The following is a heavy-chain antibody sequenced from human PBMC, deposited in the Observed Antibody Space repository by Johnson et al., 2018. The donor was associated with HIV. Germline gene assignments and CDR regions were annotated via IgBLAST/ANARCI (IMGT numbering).Heavy chain of an antibody. D-gene: IGHD3-10*01. CDR3: AGGFYYGSGSYHGAFDI. J-gene: IGHJ3*02. Sequence: VQLVESGGGVVQPGGSLRLSCAASGFTFSNYGMHWVRQAPGKGLEWVAYISSSGSTIFYADSVKGRFTISRDNAKNSLFLQMNSLRAEDTAVYYCAGGFYYGSGSYHGAFDIWGQGTMVTVSS. CDR1: GFTFSNYG. CDR2: ISSSGSTI. V-gene: IGHV3-48*04.